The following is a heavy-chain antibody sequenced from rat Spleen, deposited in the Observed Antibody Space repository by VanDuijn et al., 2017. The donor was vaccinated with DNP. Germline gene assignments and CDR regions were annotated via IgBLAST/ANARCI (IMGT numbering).Heavy chain of an antibody. V-gene: IGHV5-22*01. Sequence: EVQVVESGGGLVQPGRSLKLSCAASGFTFSNYYMAWVRQAPKKGLEWVAAISPSGSRTYNPDSVKGRFTISRDNAKSSLYLQMNSLKSEDTATYYCARGNYPGINTFDYWGQGVMVTVSS. D-gene: IGHD1-4*01. CDR3: ARGNYPGINTFDY. J-gene: IGHJ2*01. CDR2: ISPSGSRT. CDR1: GFTFSNYY.